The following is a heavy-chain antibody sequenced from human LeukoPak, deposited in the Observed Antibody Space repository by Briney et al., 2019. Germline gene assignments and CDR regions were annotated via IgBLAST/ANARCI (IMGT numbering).Heavy chain of an antibody. CDR3: ARDREKYYDSSGLANDAFDI. V-gene: IGHV3-30*01. CDR1: GFTVSSYA. J-gene: IGHJ3*02. CDR2: ISYDGSNK. Sequence: GGSLRLSCAASGFTVSSYAMHWVRQAPGKGLEWVAVISYDGSNKYYSDSVKGRFTISRDNSKNTLYLQMNSLRAEDTAVYYCARDREKYYDSSGLANDAFDIWGQGTMVTVSS. D-gene: IGHD3-22*01.